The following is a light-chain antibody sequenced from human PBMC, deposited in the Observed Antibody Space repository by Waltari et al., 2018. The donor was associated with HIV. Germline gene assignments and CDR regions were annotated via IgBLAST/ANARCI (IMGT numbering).Light chain of an antibody. CDR1: SSDVGGYNY. CDR3: SSHAGSKVV. CDR2: DVI. V-gene: IGLV2-8*01. J-gene: IGLJ2*01. Sequence: QSALTQPPSASGSPGQSVTLSCTGTSSDVGGYNYVSWHHQHPGKAPKLMIYDVIKRPAGVPDRFSGSKSGNTASLTVSRLQPEDEADYYCSSHAGSKVVFGGGTRLTVL.